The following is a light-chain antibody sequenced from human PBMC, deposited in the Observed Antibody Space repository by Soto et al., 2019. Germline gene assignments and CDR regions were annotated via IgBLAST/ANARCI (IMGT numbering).Light chain of an antibody. CDR2: LGS. V-gene: IGKV2-28*01. CDR3: MQALKPPYT. CDR1: QSLLYENGYTY. J-gene: IGKJ2*01. Sequence: DIVMTQSPLSLPVTPGEPASISCRSSQSLLYENGYTYFDWYVQKPGQPPQLLIYLGSNRPSGVHGRLSGSVSGTDCTLKISRVETEDVGVYYCMQALKPPYTFGQWTKLEIK.